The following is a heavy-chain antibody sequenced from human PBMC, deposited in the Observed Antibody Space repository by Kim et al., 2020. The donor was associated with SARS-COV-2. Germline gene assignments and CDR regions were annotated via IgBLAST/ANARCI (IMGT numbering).Heavy chain of an antibody. CDR2: IYYSGST. Sequence: SETLSLTCTVSGGSVSSGSYYWSWIRQPPGKGLEWIGYIYYSGSTDYNPSLKSRVTISVDTSKNQFSLKLSSVTAADTAVYYCARDVGSGSYYYYYYGMDVWGQGTTVTVSS. D-gene: IGHD3-10*01. J-gene: IGHJ6*02. CDR1: GGSVSSGSYY. CDR3: ARDVGSGSYYYYYYGMDV. V-gene: IGHV4-61*01.